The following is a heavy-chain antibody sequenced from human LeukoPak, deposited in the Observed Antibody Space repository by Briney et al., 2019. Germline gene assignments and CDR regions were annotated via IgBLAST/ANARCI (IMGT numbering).Heavy chain of an antibody. V-gene: IGHV1-69*13. CDR1: GGTFSSYA. D-gene: IGHD2-8*01. CDR3: ARDVGYCTNGVCSSGFDYYYGMDV. J-gene: IGHJ6*02. Sequence: GASVKVSCKAYGGTFSSYAISWVRQAPGQGLEWMGGIIPIFGTANYAQKFQGRVTITADESTSTAYMELSSLRSEDTAVYYCARDVGYCTNGVCSSGFDYYYGMDVWGQGTTVTVSS. CDR2: IIPIFGTA.